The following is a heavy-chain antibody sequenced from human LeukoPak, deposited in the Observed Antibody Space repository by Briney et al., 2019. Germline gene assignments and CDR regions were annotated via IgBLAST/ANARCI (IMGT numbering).Heavy chain of an antibody. J-gene: IGHJ6*03. V-gene: IGHV3-23*01. D-gene: IGHD3-3*01. Sequence: PGGSLRLSCAASGFTFSGYAMSWVRQAPGKGLEWVSAISGSGGSTYYADSVKGRFTISRDNSKNTLYLQMNSLRAEDTAVYYCARHESGYYDFWSGYYEYYYMDVWGKGTTVTVSS. CDR1: GFTFSGYA. CDR3: ARHESGYYDFWSGYYEYYYMDV. CDR2: ISGSGGST.